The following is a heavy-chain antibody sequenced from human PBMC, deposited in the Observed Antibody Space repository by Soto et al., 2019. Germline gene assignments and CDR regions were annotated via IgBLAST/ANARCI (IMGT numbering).Heavy chain of an antibody. CDR2: INSDGSST. Sequence: GGSLRLSCAASGFTFSSYWMHWVRQAPGKGLVWVSRINSDGSSTSYADSVKGRFTISRDNAKNTLYLQMNSLRAEDTAVYYCARVSTYYYDSSGLDYWGQGTLVTVS. D-gene: IGHD3-22*01. J-gene: IGHJ4*02. CDR1: GFTFSSYW. V-gene: IGHV3-74*01. CDR3: ARVSTYYYDSSGLDY.